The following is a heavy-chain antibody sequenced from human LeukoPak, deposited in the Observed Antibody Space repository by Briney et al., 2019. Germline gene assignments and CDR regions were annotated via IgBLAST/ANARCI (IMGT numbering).Heavy chain of an antibody. CDR3: ARSGYQLLHTYYMDV. D-gene: IGHD2-2*01. CDR1: GGTFSSYA. V-gene: IGHV1-69*13. J-gene: IGHJ6*03. Sequence: GASVKVSCKASGGTFSSYAISRVRQAPGQGLEWMGGIIPIFGTANYAQKFQGRVTITADESTSTAYMELSSLRSEDTAVYYCARSGYQLLHTYYMDVWGKGTTVTVSS. CDR2: IIPIFGTA.